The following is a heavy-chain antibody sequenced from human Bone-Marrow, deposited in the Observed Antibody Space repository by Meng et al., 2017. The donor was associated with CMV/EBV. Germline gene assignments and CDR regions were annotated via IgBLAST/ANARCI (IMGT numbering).Heavy chain of an antibody. Sequence: SETLSLTCAISGDSVSSNSAAWNWIRQSPSRGLEWLGRTYYRSKWYNDYAVSVKSRITINPDTSKNQFSLQLNSVTPEDTAVYYCARAQYYDILTGYYRFDYWGERTLVTVSS. J-gene: IGHJ4*02. CDR3: ARAQYYDILTGYYRFDY. V-gene: IGHV6-1*01. CDR2: TYYRSKWYN. CDR1: GDSVSSNSAA. D-gene: IGHD3-9*01.